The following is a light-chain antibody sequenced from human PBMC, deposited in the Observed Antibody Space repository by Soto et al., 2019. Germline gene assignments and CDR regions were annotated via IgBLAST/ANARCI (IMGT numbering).Light chain of an antibody. Sequence: QSALTQPPSASVSPGQSVTISCTGTSSDVGGYNYVSWYQHHPGKASILMIYEVRKRPPGVPDRFSGSKSGNTASLTVSGHQAEDEADYYYSSYAGSNVVFGGGTKLTVL. CDR3: SSYAGSNVV. CDR2: EVR. V-gene: IGLV2-8*01. CDR1: SSDVGGYNY. J-gene: IGLJ2*01.